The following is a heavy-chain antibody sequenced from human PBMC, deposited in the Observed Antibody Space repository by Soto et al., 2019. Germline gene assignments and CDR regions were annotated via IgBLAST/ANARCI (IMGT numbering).Heavy chain of an antibody. J-gene: IGHJ6*02. Sequence: QVQLVQSGAEVKKPGASVKVSCKASGYTFTSYGIGWVRQAPGQGLEWMGWISPYNGHTNYAQKVQGRVTMTTETPTDTGYLELGSLRSGRTGVYYCAREFRYSRCWDAEDYYHGMDVRGQGTTVTVSS. CDR1: GYTFTSYG. CDR2: ISPYNGHT. D-gene: IGHD6-19*01. CDR3: AREFRYSRCWDAEDYYHGMDV. V-gene: IGHV1-18*04.